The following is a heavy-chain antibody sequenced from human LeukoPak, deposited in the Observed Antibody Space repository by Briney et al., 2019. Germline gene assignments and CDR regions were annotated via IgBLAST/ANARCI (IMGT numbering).Heavy chain of an antibody. J-gene: IGHJ4*02. CDR1: GFTFSSYS. V-gene: IGHV3-21*01. CDR2: ISSSSSYI. D-gene: IGHD1-26*01. Sequence: GGSLRLSCAASGFTFSSYSMNWVRQAPGKGLEWGSSISSSSSYIYYADSVKGRFTISRDNAKNSLYLQKKSLRAEDTAVYYCARDAIVGAHGDYWGQGTLVTVSS. CDR3: ARDAIVGAHGDY.